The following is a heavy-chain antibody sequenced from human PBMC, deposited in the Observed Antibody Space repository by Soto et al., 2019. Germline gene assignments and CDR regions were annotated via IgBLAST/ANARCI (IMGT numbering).Heavy chain of an antibody. J-gene: IGHJ4*02. CDR2: IYYSGST. Sequence: QLQLQESGPGLVKPSETLSLTCTVSGGSISSSSYYWGWIRQPPGKGLEWIGSIYYSGSTYYNPCLTSLVTVSAVTSKIQSALKLSSVTAADAAVYYCARLVYDRSGYRPGWGQGTLVTVSS. CDR3: ARLVYDRSGYRPG. V-gene: IGHV4-39*01. D-gene: IGHD3-22*01. CDR1: GGSISSSSYY.